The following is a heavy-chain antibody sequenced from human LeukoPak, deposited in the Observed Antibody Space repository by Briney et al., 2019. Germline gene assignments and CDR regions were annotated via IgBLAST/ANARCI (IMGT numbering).Heavy chain of an antibody. J-gene: IGHJ4*02. CDR1: GGSISSSSYY. CDR3: ARTLWFGELLSHFDY. D-gene: IGHD3-10*01. V-gene: IGHV4-39*07. CDR2: IYYSGST. Sequence: SETLSLTCTVSGGSISSSSYYWGWIRQPPGKGLEWIGSIYYSGSTYYNPSLKSRVTISVDTSKNQFSLKLSSVTAADTAVYYCARTLWFGELLSHFDYWGQGTLVTVSS.